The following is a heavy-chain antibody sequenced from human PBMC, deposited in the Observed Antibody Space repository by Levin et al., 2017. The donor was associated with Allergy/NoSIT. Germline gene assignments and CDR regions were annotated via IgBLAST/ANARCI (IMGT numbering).Heavy chain of an antibody. J-gene: IGHJ5*02. D-gene: IGHD3-10*01. CDR3: ARGGRGYYGSGSYYRYNWFDP. CDR1: GGSFSGYY. V-gene: IGHV4-34*01. Sequence: SETLSLTCAVYGGSFSGYYWSWIRQPPGKGLEWIGEINHSGSTNYNPSLKSRVTISVDTSKNQFSLKLSSVTAADTAVYYCARGGRGYYGSGSYYRYNWFDPWGQGTLVTVSS. CDR2: INHSGST.